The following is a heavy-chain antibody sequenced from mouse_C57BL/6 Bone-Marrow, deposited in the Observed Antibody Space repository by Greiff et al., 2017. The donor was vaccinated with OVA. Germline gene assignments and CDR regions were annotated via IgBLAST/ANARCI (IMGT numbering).Heavy chain of an antibody. CDR2: IDPETGGT. CDR1: GYTFTDYE. CDR3: TRNPLLGYDY. Sequence: QVQLKESGAELVRPGASVTLSCKASGYTFTDYEMHWVKQTPVHGLEWIGAIDPETGGTAYDQKFKGKAILTADKSSSTAYMELRSLTSEDSAVYYCTRNPLLGYDYWGQGTSVTVSS. V-gene: IGHV1-15*01. J-gene: IGHJ4*01. D-gene: IGHD6-1*01.